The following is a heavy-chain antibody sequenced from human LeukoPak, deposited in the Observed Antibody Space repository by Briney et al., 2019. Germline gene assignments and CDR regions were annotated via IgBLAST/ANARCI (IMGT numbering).Heavy chain of an antibody. D-gene: IGHD5-12*01. CDR3: ARESADYSGYGDAFDI. J-gene: IGHJ3*02. V-gene: IGHV3-48*01. CDR1: GFTFSSYS. CDR2: ISSSSSTI. Sequence: GGSLRLSCAASGFTFSSYSMNWVRQAPGKGLEWVSYISSSSSTIYYADSVKGRFTISRDNSKNTLYLQMNSLRAEDTAVYYCARESADYSGYGDAFDIWGQGTMVTVSS.